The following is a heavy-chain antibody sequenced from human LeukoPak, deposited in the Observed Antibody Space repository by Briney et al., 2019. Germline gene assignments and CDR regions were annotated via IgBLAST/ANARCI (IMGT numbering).Heavy chain of an antibody. CDR1: GGSISSYY. V-gene: IGHV4-59*01. J-gene: IGHJ4*02. CDR3: ARRRVRVSSGWYYFDY. Sequence: SETLSLTCTVSGGSISSYYWSWIRQPPGKGLEWIGDIYYSGSTNYNPSLKSRVTISVDTSKNQFYLQLSSVNAADTAVYYCARRRVRVSSGWYYFDYWGQGTLVTVSS. D-gene: IGHD6-19*01. CDR2: IYYSGST.